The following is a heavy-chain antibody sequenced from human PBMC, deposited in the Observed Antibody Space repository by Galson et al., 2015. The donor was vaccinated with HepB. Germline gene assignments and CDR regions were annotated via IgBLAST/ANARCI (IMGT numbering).Heavy chain of an antibody. CDR3: ARDYASSWYFNPSSGMDV. CDR2: ISYAGSNK. D-gene: IGHD6-13*01. V-gene: IGHV3-30*04. CDR1: GFTFSSYA. Sequence: SLRLSCAASGFTFSSYAMHWVRQAPGQGLEWVAVISYAGSNKYYADSVKGRFTISKDNSKNTLYLQMNSLRAEDTAVYYCARDYASSWYFNPSSGMDVWGQGTTVTVSS. J-gene: IGHJ6*02.